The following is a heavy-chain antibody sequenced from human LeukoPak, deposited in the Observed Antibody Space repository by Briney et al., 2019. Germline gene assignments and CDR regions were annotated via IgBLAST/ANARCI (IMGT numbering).Heavy chain of an antibody. D-gene: IGHD2-21*01. CDR1: GFTFSTYA. V-gene: IGHV3-23*01. J-gene: IGHJ4*02. Sequence: GGSLRLSCAASGFTFSTYAMTWVRQAPGRGLEWVSLISGPGAATYYTDSVKGRFSISRDNAWDTLYLQMSSLRSEDTAVYYCASGLFFDYWGQGTLVTVSS. CDR3: ASGLFFDY. CDR2: ISGPGAAT.